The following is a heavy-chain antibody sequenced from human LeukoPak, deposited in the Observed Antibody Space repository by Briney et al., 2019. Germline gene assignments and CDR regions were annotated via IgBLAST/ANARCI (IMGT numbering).Heavy chain of an antibody. CDR2: ISYDGNKE. CDR3: ARERATSTSTWSFDY. CDR1: GFIFSCCG. V-gene: IGHV3-30*19. Sequence: GGSLRLSCAASGFIFSCCGLHWVRQAPGKGLEWVAVISYDGNKEYYVDSVKGRFTISRDNSKNMLYLQMDSLRAEDTAVYHCARERATSTSTWSFDYWGQGTLVTVSS. J-gene: IGHJ4*02. D-gene: IGHD2-2*01.